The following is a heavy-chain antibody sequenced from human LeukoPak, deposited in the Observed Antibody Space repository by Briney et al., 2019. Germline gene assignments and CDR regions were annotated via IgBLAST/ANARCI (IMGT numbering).Heavy chain of an antibody. Sequence: ASVKVSCKASGYTFTSYGISWVRQAPGQGLEWMGWISAYNGNTNYAQKLQGRVTMTTDTSTSTAYMELRSLRSDDTAVYYCARDYDFWSGYYTGIRMVYFDYWGQGTLVTVSS. J-gene: IGHJ4*02. CDR3: ARDYDFWSGYYTGIRMVYFDY. V-gene: IGHV1-18*01. CDR1: GYTFTSYG. CDR2: ISAYNGNT. D-gene: IGHD3-3*01.